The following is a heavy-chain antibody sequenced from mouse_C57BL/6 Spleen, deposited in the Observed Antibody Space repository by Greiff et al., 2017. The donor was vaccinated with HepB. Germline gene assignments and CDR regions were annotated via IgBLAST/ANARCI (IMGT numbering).Heavy chain of an antibody. V-gene: IGHV6-3*01. CDR3: TGTTGWYFDV. CDR1: GFTFSNYW. CDR2: IRLKSDNYAT. J-gene: IGHJ1*03. D-gene: IGHD1-1*01. Sequence: EVQLQESGGGLVQPGGSMKLSCVASGFTFSNYWMNWVRQSPEKGLEWVAQIRLKSDNYATHYAESVKGRFTISRDDSKSSVYLQMNNLRAEDTGIYYCTGTTGWYFDVWGTGTTVTVSS.